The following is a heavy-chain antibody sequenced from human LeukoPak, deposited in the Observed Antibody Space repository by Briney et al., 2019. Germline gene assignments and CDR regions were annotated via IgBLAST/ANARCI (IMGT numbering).Heavy chain of an antibody. Sequence: SVKVSCKASGCTFNSYAISWVRQAPGQGLEWMGGIIPIFGTANYAQKFQGRVTITADESTSTAYMELSSLRSEDTAVYYCASKYCSSTSCYGKDDYYYYYMDVWGKGTTVTVSS. CDR2: IIPIFGTA. D-gene: IGHD2-2*01. J-gene: IGHJ6*03. CDR3: ASKYCSSTSCYGKDDYYYYYMDV. CDR1: GCTFNSYA. V-gene: IGHV1-69*13.